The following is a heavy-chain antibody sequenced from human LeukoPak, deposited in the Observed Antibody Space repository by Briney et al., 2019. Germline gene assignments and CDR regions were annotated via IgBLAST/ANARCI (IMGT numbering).Heavy chain of an antibody. D-gene: IGHD2-2*01. J-gene: IGHJ5*02. CDR3: ARIGAYCSSTSCRDGP. CDR1: GFTFSDYY. CDR2: ISSSGSTI. V-gene: IGHV3-11*01. Sequence: GGSLRLSCAASGFTFSDYYMSWIRQAPGKGLEWVSYISSSGSTIYYADSVKGRFTISRDSAKNSLYLQMNSLRAEDTAVYYCARIGAYCSSTSCRDGPWGQGTLVTVSS.